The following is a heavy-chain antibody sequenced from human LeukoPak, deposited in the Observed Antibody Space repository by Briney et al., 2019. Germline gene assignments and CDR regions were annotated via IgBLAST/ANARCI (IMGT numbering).Heavy chain of an antibody. CDR2: IRYDGSNK. V-gene: IGHV3-30*02. J-gene: IGHJ4*02. D-gene: IGHD2-2*01. Sequence: GGSLRLSCAASGFTFSTYGMDWVRQAPGKGLEWVAYIRYDGSNKNYADSVKGRFTISRDNSKNTLYLQMSSLRAEDTAVYYCAKVDTGYCSTTSCPFDSWGQGTLVTVSS. CDR3: AKVDTGYCSTTSCPFDS. CDR1: GFTFSTYG.